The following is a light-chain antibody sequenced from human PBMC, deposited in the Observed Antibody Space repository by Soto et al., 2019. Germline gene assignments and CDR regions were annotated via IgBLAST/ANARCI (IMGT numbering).Light chain of an antibody. CDR3: ATWDDSRKGV. CDR1: TSNIESHS. CDR2: TNN. Sequence: YVLTQPPSASGTPGQRIILSCSGSTSNIESHSVNWYQQVPGTAPKLLIITNNQRPSGVPDRFSGSKSGASASLAISGLQSEDEATYYCATWDDSRKGVFGTGTKVTVL. J-gene: IGLJ1*01. V-gene: IGLV1-44*01.